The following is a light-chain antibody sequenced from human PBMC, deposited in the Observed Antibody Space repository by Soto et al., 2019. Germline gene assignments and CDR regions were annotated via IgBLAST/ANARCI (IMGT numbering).Light chain of an antibody. V-gene: IGKV3-15*01. CDR1: QSVSSN. Sequence: TLSVSPGERATLSCRASQSVSSNLAWYQQKPGQAPRLLIYGASTRATGIPARFSGSGSGTEFTLTISSLQSEDFAVYYCQHYNNWPPETFGQGTKVDSK. J-gene: IGKJ1*01. CDR3: QHYNNWPPET. CDR2: GAS.